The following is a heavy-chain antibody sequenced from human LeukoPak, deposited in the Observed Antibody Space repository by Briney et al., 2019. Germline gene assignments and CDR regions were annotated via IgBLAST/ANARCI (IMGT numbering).Heavy chain of an antibody. CDR3: ARVEMATAY. Sequence: PSETLSLTCTVSGGSISSSNYYWGWIRQPPGKGLEWIGSIYYSGSTYYNPSLKSRVTISVDTSKNQFSLKLSSVTAADTAVYYCARVEMATAYWGQGTLVTVSS. V-gene: IGHV4-39*01. J-gene: IGHJ4*02. D-gene: IGHD5-24*01. CDR2: IYYSGST. CDR1: GGSISSSNYY.